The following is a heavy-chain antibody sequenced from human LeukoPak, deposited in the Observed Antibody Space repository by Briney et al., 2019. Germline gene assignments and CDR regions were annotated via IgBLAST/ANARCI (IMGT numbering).Heavy chain of an antibody. D-gene: IGHD5-12*01. CDR3: AREHSGYDFPGRDYYYMDV. CDR2: ISSTSRSYI. J-gene: IGHJ6*03. Sequence: GGSLRLSCAASGFTFSSYEMNWVRQAPGKGLEWVSSISSTSRSYIYYADSVKGRFTISRDNAKNSLYLQMDSLRAEDTAVYYCAREHSGYDFPGRDYYYMDVWGKGTTVTVSS. V-gene: IGHV3-21*01. CDR1: GFTFSSYE.